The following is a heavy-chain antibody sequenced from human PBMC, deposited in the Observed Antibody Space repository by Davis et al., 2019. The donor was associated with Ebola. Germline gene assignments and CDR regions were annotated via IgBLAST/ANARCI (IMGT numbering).Heavy chain of an antibody. J-gene: IGHJ5*02. CDR1: GYTFTSYD. Sequence: ASVNVSCKASGYTFTSYDLNWVRQATGQGLEWMGWMNPNRGNTGYAQKFQGRVTMTRNTSISTAYMELSSLRSEDTAVYYCAREEDSIAVAGTSPNWFDPWGQRTLVTVSS. D-gene: IGHD6-19*01. CDR3: AREEDSIAVAGTSPNWFDP. V-gene: IGHV1-8*01. CDR2: MNPNRGNT.